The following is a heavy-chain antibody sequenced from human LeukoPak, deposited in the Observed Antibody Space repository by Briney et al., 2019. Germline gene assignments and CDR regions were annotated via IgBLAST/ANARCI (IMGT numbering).Heavy chain of an antibody. CDR1: GSTFSSYW. Sequence: GGSLRLSCAASGSTFSSYWMHWVRQVPGKGLVWVARINPGGSSITYADSVKGRFTISRDNAKNTLYLQMDSLRAEDTAVYYCARDYADYVGYFFFDYWGQGTLVTVSS. J-gene: IGHJ4*02. D-gene: IGHD4-17*01. CDR3: ARDYADYVGYFFFDY. CDR2: INPGGSSI. V-gene: IGHV3-74*01.